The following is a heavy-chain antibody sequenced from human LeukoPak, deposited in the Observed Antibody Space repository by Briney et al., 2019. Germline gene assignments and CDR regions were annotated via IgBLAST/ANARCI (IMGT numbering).Heavy chain of an antibody. CDR1: GFTFSSYW. V-gene: IGHV3-7*02. D-gene: IGHD3-10*01. CDR3: AHYYGSGSYWTEYYFDY. J-gene: IGHJ4*02. CDR2: IKQDGSEK. Sequence: SGGSLRLSCAASGFTFSSYWVSWVRQAPGKGLEWVANIKQDGSEKYYVDSVKGRFTTSRDNAKNSLYLQMNSLRAEDTAVYYCAHYYGSGSYWTEYYFDYWGQGTLVTVSS.